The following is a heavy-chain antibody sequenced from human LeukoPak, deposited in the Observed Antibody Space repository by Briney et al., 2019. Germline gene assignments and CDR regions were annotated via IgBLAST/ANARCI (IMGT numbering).Heavy chain of an antibody. CDR3: ARNDATGTMDY. CDR1: GGTFSSYA. J-gene: IGHJ4*02. Sequence: GASVKVSCKASGGTFSSYAISWVRQAPGQGLEWMGRIIPILGIANYAQKFQGRVTITADKFTSTAYMELSSLRSEDTAVYYCARNDATGTMDYWGQGTLVTVSS. D-gene: IGHD4-17*01. V-gene: IGHV1-69*04. CDR2: IIPILGIA.